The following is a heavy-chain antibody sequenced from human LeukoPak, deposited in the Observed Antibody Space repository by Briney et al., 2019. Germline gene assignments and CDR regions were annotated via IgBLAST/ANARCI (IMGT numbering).Heavy chain of an antibody. V-gene: IGHV5-51*01. J-gene: IGHJ5*02. CDR3: ARDGAVAGTYNWFDP. CDR2: IYPGDSDT. Sequence: GESLKISCKASGNSITTYWIGWVRQMPGKGLEWMGIIYPGDSDTRYSPSFQGQVTISADKSISTAYLQWSSLKASDTAMYYCARDGAVAGTYNWFDPWGQGTLVTVSS. CDR1: GNSITTYW. D-gene: IGHD6-19*01.